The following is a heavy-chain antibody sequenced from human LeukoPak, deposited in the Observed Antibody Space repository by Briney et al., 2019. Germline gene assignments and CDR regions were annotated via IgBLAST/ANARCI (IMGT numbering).Heavy chain of an antibody. V-gene: IGHV1-69*13. D-gene: IGHD3-10*01. CDR3: ARWDGSGSYPIDY. CDR1: GGTFSSYA. Sequence: SVKVSCKASGGTFSSYAISWVRQAPGQGLEWMGGIIPISGTANYAQKFQGRVTITADESTSTAYMELSSLRSEDTAVYYCARWDGSGSYPIDYWGQGTLVTVSS. CDR2: IIPISGTA. J-gene: IGHJ4*02.